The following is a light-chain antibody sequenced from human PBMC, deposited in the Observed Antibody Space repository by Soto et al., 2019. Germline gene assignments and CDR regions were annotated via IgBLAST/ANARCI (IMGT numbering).Light chain of an antibody. Sequence: DIQMPQSPSSLSASVGGRVTVTCRASQDIRNVLGWYQQKPGKAPKRLIYAASSLRGGVPSRFSGSGSGASVTPTISSLQPEYFANYYRLQLQSSPITFGGGTKVEIK. V-gene: IGKV1-17*01. J-gene: IGKJ4*01. CDR3: LQLQSSPIT. CDR1: QDIRNV. CDR2: AAS.